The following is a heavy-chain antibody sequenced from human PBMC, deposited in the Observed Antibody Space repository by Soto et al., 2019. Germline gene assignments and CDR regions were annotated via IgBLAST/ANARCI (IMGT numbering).Heavy chain of an antibody. V-gene: IGHV1-69*12. Sequence: QVHLVQSGAEVKKPGSSVKVSCKAPGGTFRNHAINWVRQAPGQGLEWMGRIIPIFTTTNYAQKFQGRVTMTADESTITAYLELSSLKHDDTAVYYCAREVAADGTFREDVFDIWGQGTLVTVSS. J-gene: IGHJ3*02. CDR2: IIPIFTTT. CDR3: AREVAADGTFREDVFDI. D-gene: IGHD6-13*01. CDR1: GGTFRNHA.